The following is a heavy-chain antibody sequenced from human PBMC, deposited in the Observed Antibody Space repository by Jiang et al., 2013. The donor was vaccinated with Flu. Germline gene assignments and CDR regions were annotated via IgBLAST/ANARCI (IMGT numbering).Heavy chain of an antibody. D-gene: IGHD1-1*01. J-gene: IGHJ5*02. CDR1: GGSLSGHY. CDR3: ARWPQLGYTVGWFLFDL. V-gene: IGHV4-34*01. CDR2: ISYTEDT. Sequence: RLLKPSETLSLTCVVSGGSLSGHYWSWIRQSPGGGLEWIGEISYTEDTNIRPSFESRLTMSIDMSKNEVSLQLKSVTAADTAVYYCARWPQLGYTVGWFLFDLWG.